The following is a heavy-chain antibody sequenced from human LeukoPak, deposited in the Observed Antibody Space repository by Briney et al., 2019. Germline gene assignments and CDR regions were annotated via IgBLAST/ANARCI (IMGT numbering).Heavy chain of an antibody. Sequence: GGSLRLSCAASGFTFSSYAMSWVRQAPGKGLEWVSTFSGSGGSTHYADSVKGRFTISRDNSKDTLYLQMNSLRAEDTAVYYCAKGPSGSYPNDAFDIWGQGTMVTVSS. CDR3: AKGPSGSYPNDAFDI. J-gene: IGHJ3*02. CDR2: FSGSGGST. CDR1: GFTFSSYA. D-gene: IGHD1-26*01. V-gene: IGHV3-23*01.